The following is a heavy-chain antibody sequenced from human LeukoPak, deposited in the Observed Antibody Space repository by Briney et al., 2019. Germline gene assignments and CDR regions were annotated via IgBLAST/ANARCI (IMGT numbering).Heavy chain of an antibody. Sequence: GSLRLSCAASGFTFSSNVMIWVRQAPGKGLEWIGEIYHSGSTNYNPSLKSRVTISVDKSKNQFSLKVTSVTAADTAMYYCARDQRYYDSSGYPEDGFDVWGQGTMVTVSS. CDR1: GFTFSSNVM. D-gene: IGHD3-22*01. CDR3: ARDQRYYDSSGYPEDGFDV. CDR2: IYHSGST. J-gene: IGHJ3*01. V-gene: IGHV4-4*02.